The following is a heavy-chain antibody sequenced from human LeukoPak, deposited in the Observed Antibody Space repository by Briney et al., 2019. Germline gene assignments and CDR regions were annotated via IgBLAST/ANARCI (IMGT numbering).Heavy chain of an antibody. V-gene: IGHV1-18*01. D-gene: IGHD6-19*01. J-gene: IGHJ5*02. CDR3: ARMRQQWLVLGDWFDP. CDR1: GYTFTSYG. Sequence: ASVKVSCKASGYTFTSYGISWVRQAPGQGLEWMGWISAYNGNTNYAQKLQGRVTMTTDTSTSTACMELRSLRSDDTAVYYCARMRQQWLVLGDWFDPWGQGTLVTVSS. CDR2: ISAYNGNT.